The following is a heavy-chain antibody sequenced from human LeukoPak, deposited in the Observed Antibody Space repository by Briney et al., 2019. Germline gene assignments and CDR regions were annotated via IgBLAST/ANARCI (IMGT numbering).Heavy chain of an antibody. V-gene: IGHV4-59*01. D-gene: IGHD2-2*01. J-gene: IGHJ6*03. CDR2: IYYSGST. CDR1: GGSFSGYH. Sequence: SETLSLTCAVYGGSFSGYHWSWIRQPPGKGLEWIGYIYYSGSTNYNPSLKSRVTISVDTSKNQFSLKLSSVIAADTAVYYCARTTEGYCSSASCFGFSYSYYMDVWGKGTTVTISS. CDR3: ARTTEGYCSSASCFGFSYSYYMDV.